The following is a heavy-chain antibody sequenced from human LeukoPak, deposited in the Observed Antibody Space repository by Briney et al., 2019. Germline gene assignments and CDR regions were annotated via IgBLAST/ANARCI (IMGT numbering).Heavy chain of an antibody. CDR1: GYSITSGYN. D-gene: IGHD3-10*01. V-gene: IGHV4-38-2*02. Sequence: SETLSLTCTVSGYSITSGYNWAWIRQPPGKGLEWIGEINHSGSTNYNPSLKSRVTISVDTSKNQFSLKLSSVTAADTAVYYCARGFNGARKYYGSGSYRPYYYGMDVWGQGTTVTVSS. CDR3: ARGFNGARKYYGSGSYRPYYYGMDV. CDR2: INHSGST. J-gene: IGHJ6*02.